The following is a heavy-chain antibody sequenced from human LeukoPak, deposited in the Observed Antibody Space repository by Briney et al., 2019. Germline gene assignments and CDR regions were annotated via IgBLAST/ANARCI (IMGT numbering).Heavy chain of an antibody. J-gene: IGHJ6*03. Sequence: SETLSLTCTVSGGSISSYYWSWIRQPPGKGLEWIGYIYYSGSTNYNPSLKSRVTISVDTSNNQFSLKLSSVTAADTAVYYCARASKMATIHYYYYYMDVWGKGTTVTISS. V-gene: IGHV4-59*08. D-gene: IGHD5-24*01. CDR1: GGSISSYY. CDR3: ARASKMATIHYYYYYMDV. CDR2: IYYSGST.